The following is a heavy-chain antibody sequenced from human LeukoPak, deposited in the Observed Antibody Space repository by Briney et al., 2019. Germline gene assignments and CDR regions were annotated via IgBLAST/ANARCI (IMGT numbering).Heavy chain of an antibody. D-gene: IGHD2-2*01. CDR1: GGSISSGGYY. J-gene: IGHJ5*02. V-gene: IGHV4-31*03. CDR3: ARGVVPAASEEKNWFDP. Sequence: NPSQTLSLTCTVSGGSISSGGYYWSWIRQHPGKGLEWIGYIYYSGSTYYNPSLKSRVTISVDTSKNQFSLKLSSVTAADTAVYYCARGVVPAASEEKNWFDPWGQGTLVTVSS. CDR2: IYYSGST.